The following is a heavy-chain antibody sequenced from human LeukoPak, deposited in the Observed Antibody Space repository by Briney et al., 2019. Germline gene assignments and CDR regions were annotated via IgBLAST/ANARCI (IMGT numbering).Heavy chain of an antibody. J-gene: IGHJ4*02. D-gene: IGHD3-9*01. V-gene: IGHV3-30*02. CDR2: IRYDGSNK. CDR1: GFTFSSYG. CDR3: AKGAYDILTGYIDY. Sequence: PGGSLRLSCAASGFTFSSYGMHWVRQAPGKGLEWVAFIRYDGSNKYYADSVKGRFTISRDNSKNTLYLQMNSLRAEDTAVYYCAKGAYDILTGYIDYWGQGTLVTVSS.